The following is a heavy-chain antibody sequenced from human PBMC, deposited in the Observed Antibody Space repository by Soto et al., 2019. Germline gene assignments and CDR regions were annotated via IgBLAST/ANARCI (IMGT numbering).Heavy chain of an antibody. J-gene: IGHJ6*02. CDR1: GYSFTSYV. CDR2: IDPSDSYT. V-gene: IGHV5-10-1*01. Sequence: GESLKVSCKGAGYSFTSYVSSWVRQMPGKGLEWMGRIDPSDSYTNYSPSFQGHVTISADKSISTAYLQWSSLKASDTAMYYCARYTTRDSDFWSGAKEYYYYYGMDVWGQGTTVTVS. D-gene: IGHD3-3*01. CDR3: ARYTTRDSDFWSGAKEYYYYYGMDV.